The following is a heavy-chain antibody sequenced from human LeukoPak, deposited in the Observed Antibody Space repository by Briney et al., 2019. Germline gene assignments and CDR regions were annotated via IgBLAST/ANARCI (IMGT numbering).Heavy chain of an antibody. CDR2: IYWNDDK. CDR3: AHSTPVSPRITTDGYFDY. CDR1: GFSLSASGVG. J-gene: IGHJ4*02. D-gene: IGHD3-22*01. V-gene: IGHV2-5*01. Sequence: SGPTLVNPTQTLTLTCTFSGFSLSASGVGVGWIRQPPGKALEWLALIYWNDDKRYSPSLKSRLTITKDTSKNQVVLTMTNMDPVDTATYYCAHSTPVSPRITTDGYFDYWGQGTLVTVSS.